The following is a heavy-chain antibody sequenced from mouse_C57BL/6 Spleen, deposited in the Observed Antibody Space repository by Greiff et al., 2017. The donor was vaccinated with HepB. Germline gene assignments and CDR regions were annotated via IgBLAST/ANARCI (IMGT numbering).Heavy chain of an antibody. J-gene: IGHJ2*01. Sequence: VQLQQPGAELVKPGASVKLSCKASGYTFTSYWMQWVKQRPGQGLEWIGEIDPSDSYTNYNQKFKGKATLTVDTSSSTAYMQLSSLTSEDSAVYYCARGYGNWGKGTTLTVSS. V-gene: IGHV1-50*01. CDR2: IDPSDSYT. D-gene: IGHD1-1*01. CDR1: GYTFTSYW. CDR3: ARGYGN.